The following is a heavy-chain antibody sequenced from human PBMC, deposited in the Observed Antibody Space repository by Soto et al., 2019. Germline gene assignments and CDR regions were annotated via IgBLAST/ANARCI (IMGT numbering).Heavy chain of an antibody. J-gene: IGHJ4*02. CDR2: IYSGGST. D-gene: IGHD4-17*01. V-gene: IGHV3-66*01. CDR1: GFTVSSNY. CDR3: ARGGSYGGNSEGEIDY. Sequence: EVQLVESGGGLVQPGGSLRLSCAASGFTVSSNYMSWVRQAPGKGLEWVSVIYSGGSTYYADSVKGRFTISRDNSKNTRYLQMNSLRAADTAVYYCARGGSYGGNSEGEIDYWGQGTLVTVSS.